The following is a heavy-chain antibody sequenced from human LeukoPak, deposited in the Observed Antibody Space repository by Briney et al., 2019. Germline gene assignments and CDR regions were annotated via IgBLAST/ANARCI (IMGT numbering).Heavy chain of an antibody. Sequence: SETLSLTCTVSGGSINSYYWSWIRQPPGKGQEWIGYIYYSGNTNYNPSLKSRVTISVDTSKNQFSLKLSSVTAADTAMYYCARGSGRHYDSSLYYFDYWGPGTLVTVSS. V-gene: IGHV4-59*01. CDR2: IYYSGNT. CDR3: ARGSGRHYDSSLYYFDY. CDR1: GGSINSYY. J-gene: IGHJ4*02. D-gene: IGHD3-16*01.